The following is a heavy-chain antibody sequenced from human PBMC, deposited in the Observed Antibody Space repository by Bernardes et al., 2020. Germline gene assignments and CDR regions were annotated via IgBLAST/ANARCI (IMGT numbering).Heavy chain of an antibody. Sequence: ASMKVSCKASGYTFTGYYMHWVRQAPGQGLEWMGWINPNSGGTNYAQKFQGRVTMTRDTSISTAYMELSRLRSDDTAVYYCARPFYCSGGSCYFAFDIWGQGTMVTVSS. CDR1: GYTFTGYY. CDR3: ARPFYCSGGSCYFAFDI. D-gene: IGHD2-15*01. J-gene: IGHJ3*02. CDR2: INPNSGGT. V-gene: IGHV1-2*02.